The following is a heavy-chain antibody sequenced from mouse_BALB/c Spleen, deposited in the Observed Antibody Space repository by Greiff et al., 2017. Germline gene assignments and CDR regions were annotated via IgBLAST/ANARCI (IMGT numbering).Heavy chain of an antibody. Sequence: EVQVVESGGGLVKPGGSLKLSCAASGFTFSSYAMSWVRQSPEKRLEWVAEISSGGSYTYYPDTVTGRFTISRDNAKNTLYLEMSSLRSEDTAMYYCARRGKGPYAMDYWGQGTSVTVSS. CDR1: GFTFSSYA. J-gene: IGHJ4*01. CDR3: ARRGKGPYAMDY. D-gene: IGHD1-3*01. V-gene: IGHV5-9-4*01. CDR2: ISSGGSYT.